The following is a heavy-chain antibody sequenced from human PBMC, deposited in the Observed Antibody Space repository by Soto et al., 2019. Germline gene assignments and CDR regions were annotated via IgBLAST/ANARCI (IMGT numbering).Heavy chain of an antibody. Sequence: EVQLVESGGGLIQPGGSLRLSCAASGFTVSSNYKSWVRQAPGKGLEWVSVIYSGGSTYYADSVKGRFTISRDNSKNTLYLQMNSLRAEDTAVYYCARDRVLSSGWTDYYGMDVWGQGTTVTVSS. V-gene: IGHV3-53*01. CDR3: ARDRVLSSGWTDYYGMDV. CDR2: IYSGGST. J-gene: IGHJ6*02. D-gene: IGHD6-19*01. CDR1: GFTVSSNY.